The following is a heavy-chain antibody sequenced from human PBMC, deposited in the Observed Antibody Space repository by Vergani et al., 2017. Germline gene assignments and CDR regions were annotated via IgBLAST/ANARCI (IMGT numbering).Heavy chain of an antibody. Sequence: VQLVESGGGVVRPGGSLRLSCAASGFIFSDYYMTWIRQTPGKGLEWLAHISDGGETKMYAESLKGRFTVSRDNTKNLLILQMKTLKVDDTATYYCGRKQSPASLMDKPIDIWGQGTLVTVSS. CDR2: ISDGGETK. J-gene: IGHJ5*02. CDR1: GFIFSDYY. CDR3: GRKQSPASLMDKPIDI. V-gene: IGHV3-11*01. D-gene: IGHD1/OR15-1a*01.